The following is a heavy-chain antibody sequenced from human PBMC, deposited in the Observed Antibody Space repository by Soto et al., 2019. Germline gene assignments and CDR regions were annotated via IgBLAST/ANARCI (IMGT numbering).Heavy chain of an antibody. Sequence: GESLKISCKGSGYSFTSYWIGWVRQMPGKGLEWMGIIYPGDSDTRYSPSFQGQVTISADKSISTAYLQWSSLKASDTAMYYCARHIDGQWLVQGAFDIWGPGTMLTASS. J-gene: IGHJ3*02. V-gene: IGHV5-51*01. CDR3: ARHIDGQWLVQGAFDI. CDR2: IYPGDSDT. D-gene: IGHD6-19*01. CDR1: GYSFTSYW.